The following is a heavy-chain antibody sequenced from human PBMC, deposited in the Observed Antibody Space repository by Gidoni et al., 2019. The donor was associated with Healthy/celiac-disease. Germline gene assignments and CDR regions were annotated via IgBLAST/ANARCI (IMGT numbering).Heavy chain of an antibody. V-gene: IGHV3-48*01. CDR3: ARGGITGTYDYGMDV. CDR1: GFTFSSYS. D-gene: IGHD1-20*01. J-gene: IGHJ6*02. CDR2: ISSSSSTI. Sequence: EVQLVESGGGLVQPGGSLSLSCAASGFTFSSYSMNWVRQAPGKGLEWVSNISSSSSTIYYADSVKGRFTISRDNAKNSLYLQMNSLRAEDTAVYYCARGGITGTYDYGMDVWGQGTTVTVSS.